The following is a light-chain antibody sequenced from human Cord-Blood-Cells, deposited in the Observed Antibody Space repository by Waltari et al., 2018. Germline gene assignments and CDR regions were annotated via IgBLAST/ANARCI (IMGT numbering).Light chain of an antibody. CDR3: CSYAGSYTWV. Sequence: QSALTQPRSVSGSPGQSVTISCTGTSSDVGGYNFVSWSQQHPGKAPKLMIYDVSKRPSGVPDRFSGSKSGNTASLTISWLQAEDEADYYCCSYAGSYTWVFGGGTKLTVL. J-gene: IGLJ3*02. V-gene: IGLV2-11*01. CDR2: DVS. CDR1: SSDVGGYNF.